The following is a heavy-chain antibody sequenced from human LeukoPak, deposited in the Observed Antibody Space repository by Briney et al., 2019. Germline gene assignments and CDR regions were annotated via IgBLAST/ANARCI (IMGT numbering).Heavy chain of an antibody. CDR2: MNPNSGDT. CDR1: GYTFTSYD. D-gene: IGHD4-17*01. V-gene: IGHV1-8*01. Sequence: GASVKVSCKASGYTFTSYDINWVRQATGQGLEWMGWMNPNSGDTGYAQKFQGRVTMTRNTSISTAYMELSSLRSEDTAVYYCARDGATVSIYYYYYMDVWGKGTTVTVSS. J-gene: IGHJ6*03. CDR3: ARDGATVSIYYYYYMDV.